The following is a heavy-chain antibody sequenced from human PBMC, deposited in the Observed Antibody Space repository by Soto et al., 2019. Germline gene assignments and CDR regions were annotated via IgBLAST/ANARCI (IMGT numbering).Heavy chain of an antibody. V-gene: IGHV3-23*01. CDR1: GFTFSSYA. Sequence: LRLSCAASGFTFSSYAMSWVRQAPGKGLEWVSAISGSGGSTYYADSVRGRFTISRDNSKNTLYLQMNSLRAEDTAVYYCAKDRIRYSSPRRAHFDYWGQGTLVTVSS. CDR2: ISGSGGST. J-gene: IGHJ4*02. CDR3: AKDRIRYSSPRRAHFDY. D-gene: IGHD6-13*01.